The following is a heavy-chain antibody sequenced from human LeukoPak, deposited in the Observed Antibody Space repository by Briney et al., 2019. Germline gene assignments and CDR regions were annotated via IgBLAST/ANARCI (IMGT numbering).Heavy chain of an antibody. CDR1: GFTFSSYA. D-gene: IGHD5-18*01. Sequence: GGSLRLSCSASGFTFSSYAMHWVRQAPGKGLEYVSAISSNGGSTYYADSVKGRFTISRDNSKNTLYIQMSSLRAEDTAVYYCVKDRDTAMVPSFDYWGQGTLVTVSS. V-gene: IGHV3-64*05. J-gene: IGHJ4*02. CDR2: ISSNGGST. CDR3: VKDRDTAMVPSFDY.